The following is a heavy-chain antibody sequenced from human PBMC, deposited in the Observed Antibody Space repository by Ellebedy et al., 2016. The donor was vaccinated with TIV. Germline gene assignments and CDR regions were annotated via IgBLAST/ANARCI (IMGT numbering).Heavy chain of an antibody. V-gene: IGHV5-51*01. J-gene: IGHJ5*02. D-gene: IGHD6-19*01. Sequence: PGGSLRLSCEGSGYIFTSYWIAWVRQLPGKGLGWMGTIYPSDSDTRYSPSFEGQVTIAADKSINTAYLQWNTLKASDTAMYYCARGYYSGRVDPWGQGTLVTVSS. CDR1: GYIFTSYW. CDR3: ARGYYSGRVDP. CDR2: IYPSDSDT.